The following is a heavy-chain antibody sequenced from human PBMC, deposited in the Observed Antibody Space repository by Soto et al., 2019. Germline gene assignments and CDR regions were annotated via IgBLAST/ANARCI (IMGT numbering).Heavy chain of an antibody. Sequence: SVKVSCKASGGTISSYAISWVRQARGQGLEWMGRIITICGTAHYAQKFKGRVKITADESTGTAYMELSSLRSEDTAVYYCAREHDGRNWFDPWGQGTLVTVSS. V-gene: IGHV1-69*13. J-gene: IGHJ5*02. CDR3: AREHDGRNWFDP. CDR2: IITICGTA. CDR1: GGTISSYA.